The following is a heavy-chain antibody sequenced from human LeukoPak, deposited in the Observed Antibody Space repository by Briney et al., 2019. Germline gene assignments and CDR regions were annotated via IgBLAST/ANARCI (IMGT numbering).Heavy chain of an antibody. CDR3: ARGSAAGIDY. CDR2: INHSGST. V-gene: IGHV4-34*01. D-gene: IGHD6-13*01. Sequence: SETLSLTCAVYGGSFSGYYWSWIRQPPGKGLEWIGEINHSGSTNYNPSLKSRVTISVDTSKNQFSLKLSSVTAADTAVYYCARGSAAGIDYWGQGTLVTVSS. J-gene: IGHJ4*02. CDR1: GGSFSGYY.